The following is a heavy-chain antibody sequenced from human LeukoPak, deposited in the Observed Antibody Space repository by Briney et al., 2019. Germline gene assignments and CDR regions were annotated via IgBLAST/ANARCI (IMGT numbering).Heavy chain of an antibody. CDR1: GFTFSDYY. V-gene: IGHV3-11*01. CDR2: ISSSGSTI. J-gene: IGHJ4*02. D-gene: IGHD5-12*01. Sequence: GGSLRLSCAASGFTFSDYYMSWIRQAPGKGLEWVSYISSSGSTIYYADSVKGRFTISRDNAKNSLYLQVNSLRAEDTAVYYCARVGQGRDGYIRFGRNRYYFDYWGQGTLVTVSS. CDR3: ARVGQGRDGYIRFGRNRYYFDY.